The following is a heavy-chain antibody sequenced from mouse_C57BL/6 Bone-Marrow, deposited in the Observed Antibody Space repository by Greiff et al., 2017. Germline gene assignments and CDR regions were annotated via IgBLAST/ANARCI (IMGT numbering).Heavy chain of an antibody. V-gene: IGHV5-9-1*02. CDR3: TRVLGKYYFDY. Sequence: EVKLVESGEGLVKPGGSLKLSCAASGFTFSSYAMSWVRQTPEKRLEWVAYISRGGDYIYYADTVKGRFTIYRDNARNTLYLQMSSLKSEDTAMYDCTRVLGKYYFDYWGQGTTLTVSS. CDR1: GFTFSSYA. J-gene: IGHJ2*01. CDR2: ISRGGDYI. D-gene: IGHD4-1*01.